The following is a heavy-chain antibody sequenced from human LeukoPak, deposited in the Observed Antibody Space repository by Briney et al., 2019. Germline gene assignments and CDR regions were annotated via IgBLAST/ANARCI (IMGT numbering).Heavy chain of an antibody. Sequence: GASVKVSCKASGYTFTSYGISWVRQAPGQGLEWMGWISAYNGNTNYAQRLQGRVTMTTDTSTSTAYMELRSLRSDDTAVYYCAALHYYDSSGYYYSRYYYMDVWGKGTTVTVSS. J-gene: IGHJ6*03. D-gene: IGHD3-22*01. V-gene: IGHV1-18*01. CDR3: AALHYYDSSGYYYSRYYYMDV. CDR1: GYTFTSYG. CDR2: ISAYNGNT.